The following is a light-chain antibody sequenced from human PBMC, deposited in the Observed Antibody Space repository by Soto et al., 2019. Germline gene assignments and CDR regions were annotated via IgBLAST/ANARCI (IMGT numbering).Light chain of an antibody. Sequence: DIQMTQSPSSVSASVGDRVTITCRASQGISSWLAWYQQKPGKAPKLLIYAASSLQSGVPSRFSGSGSGTDFALPISSLEPEDFASYYCKQAHSLPWTFGQGTNVGIK. J-gene: IGKJ1*01. CDR3: KQAHSLPWT. V-gene: IGKV1D-12*01. CDR2: AAS. CDR1: QGISSW.